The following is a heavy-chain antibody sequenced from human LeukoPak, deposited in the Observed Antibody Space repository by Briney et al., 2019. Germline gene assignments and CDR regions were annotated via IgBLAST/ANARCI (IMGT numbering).Heavy chain of an antibody. J-gene: IGHJ4*02. V-gene: IGHV1-69*13. CDR3: ARDRPYTGGWRGFDY. CDR2: IIPMFGIA. CDR1: GGTFSRYA. D-gene: IGHD6-19*01. Sequence: SVKVSCKASGGTFSRYAISWVRQAPGQGLEWMGGIIPMFGIANYAQKFQGRVTITADESTSTAYMELSSLRSEDTAVYYCARDRPYTGGWRGFDYWGQGTLVTVPS.